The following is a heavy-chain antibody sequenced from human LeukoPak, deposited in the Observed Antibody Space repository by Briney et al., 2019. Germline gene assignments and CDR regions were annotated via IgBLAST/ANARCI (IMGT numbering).Heavy chain of an antibody. V-gene: IGHV1-2*02. CDR3: STEDKYCTGANCGVF. D-gene: IGHD2-8*02. CDR1: GYTFTGYY. CDR2: IIPDSGGT. Sequence: GASVKVSCKASGYTFTGYYIHWVRQAPGQGLEWMGFIIPDSGGTTYQQNFQGRLTMTRDTSISTFYMELSSLRPDDTAIYYCSTEDKYCTGANCGVFWGQGTLVTVSS. J-gene: IGHJ4*02.